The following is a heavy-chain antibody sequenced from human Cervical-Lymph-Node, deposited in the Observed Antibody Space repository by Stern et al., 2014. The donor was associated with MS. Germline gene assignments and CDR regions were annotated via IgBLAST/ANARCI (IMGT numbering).Heavy chain of an antibody. Sequence: QVQLVESGGGLVKPGGSLRLSCEASGFIFSDHYMTWIRQVPGKGLECLSYINGGGNVINYADSVKGRFTISRDNAKNSLFLQMNSLTTEDTAVYYCTRDPRLLDYWGQGTLVTVSS. V-gene: IGHV3-11*01. CDR2: INGGGNVI. CDR1: GFIFSDHY. J-gene: IGHJ4*02. CDR3: TRDPRLLDY.